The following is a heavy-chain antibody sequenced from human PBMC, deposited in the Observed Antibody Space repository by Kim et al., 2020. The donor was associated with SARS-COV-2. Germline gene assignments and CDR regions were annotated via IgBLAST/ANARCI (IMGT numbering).Heavy chain of an antibody. J-gene: IGHJ4*02. Sequence: SETLSLTCAVYGGSFSGYYWSWIRQPPGKGLEWIGEINHSGSTNYNPSLKSRVTISVDTSKNQFSLKLSSVTAADTAVYYCARTVHDSSGYYWPFFDYWGQGTLVTVSS. CDR1: GGSFSGYY. V-gene: IGHV4-34*01. CDR2: INHSGST. CDR3: ARTVHDSSGYYWPFFDY. D-gene: IGHD3-22*01.